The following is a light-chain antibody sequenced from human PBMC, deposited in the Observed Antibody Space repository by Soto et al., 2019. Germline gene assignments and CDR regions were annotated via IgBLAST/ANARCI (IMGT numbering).Light chain of an antibody. CDR2: GAT. V-gene: IGKV3-20*01. Sequence: EIVLTQSPGTLSLSPGERATLSCRASQSVSNSYLAWYQQKPGQAHRLLIYGATNRGTGISDRFSGSGSGTDFTLTISILEDEDLAVYYCHQYGSSGTFGQGTKVDNK. CDR3: HQYGSSGT. CDR1: QSVSNSY. J-gene: IGKJ1*01.